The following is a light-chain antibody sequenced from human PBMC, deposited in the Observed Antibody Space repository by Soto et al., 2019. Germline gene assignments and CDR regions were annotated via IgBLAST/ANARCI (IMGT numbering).Light chain of an antibody. J-gene: IGLJ1*01. CDR1: SSDVGTYNY. CDR3: CSYAGTYNFYV. V-gene: IGLV2-11*01. CDR2: DVT. Sequence: QSVLTQPRSVSGSPGQSVTISCTGTSSDVGTYNYVSWYQHHPGKAPKLMIYDVTMRPSGVPNRFSGSKSGNTASLTISSLQTEDEADYYCCSYAGTYNFYVFGTGTKVTVL.